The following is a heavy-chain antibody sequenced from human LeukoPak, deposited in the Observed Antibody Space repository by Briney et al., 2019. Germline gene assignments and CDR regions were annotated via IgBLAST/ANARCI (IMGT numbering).Heavy chain of an antibody. J-gene: IGHJ3*02. CDR2: ISSRSDGT. V-gene: IGHV3-23*01. Sequence: GGSLRLSCAASGFSFSSYAMSWVRQAPGKGLECVSAISSRSDGTWNVDSVRGRFTISRDNSKNTLYLQMNSLRAEDTALYYCVRDRRFPDDVFDIWGQGTMVTVSS. CDR3: VRDRRFPDDVFDI. CDR1: GFSFSSYA. D-gene: IGHD2-21*01.